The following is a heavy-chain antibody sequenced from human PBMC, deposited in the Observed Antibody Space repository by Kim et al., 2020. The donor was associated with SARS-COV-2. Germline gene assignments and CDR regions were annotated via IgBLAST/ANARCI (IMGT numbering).Heavy chain of an antibody. Sequence: TKDADKFQGRVTMTRDASANTAYMELSSLRSNDTAVYYCARDFEVVAYYFDYWGQGTLVTVSS. CDR3: ARDFEVVAYYFDY. V-gene: IGHV1-3*01. D-gene: IGHD3-9*01. CDR2: T. J-gene: IGHJ4*02.